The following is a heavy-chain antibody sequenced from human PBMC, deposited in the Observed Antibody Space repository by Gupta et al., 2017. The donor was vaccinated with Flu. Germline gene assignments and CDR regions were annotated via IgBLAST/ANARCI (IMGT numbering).Heavy chain of an antibody. D-gene: IGHD1-26*01. V-gene: IGHV3-74*01. Sequence: EVQLVESGGGLVQPGGSLRLYCAASRFTFSSYWLHWVRQAPGKGLVWVSRINSDGSSTSYADSVKGRFTISRDNAKNTLYLQMNSLRAEDTAVYYCARATQWELHGYAFDIWGQGTMVTVSS. J-gene: IGHJ3*02. CDR1: RFTFSSYW. CDR3: ARATQWELHGYAFDI. CDR2: INSDGSST.